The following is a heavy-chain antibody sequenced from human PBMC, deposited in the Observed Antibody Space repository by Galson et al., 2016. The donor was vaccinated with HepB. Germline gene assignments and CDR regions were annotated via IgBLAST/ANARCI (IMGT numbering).Heavy chain of an antibody. V-gene: IGHV4-59*01. Sequence: ETLSLTCTVSGASINSYYWTWIRQPPGKGLEWIGYVDNSGTTNYNPSLRSRVSVSMDTSKNQFSLELTSVTAADTAVYYCCPTTTAWYGSWSQGTLVTVSS. J-gene: IGHJ5*01. D-gene: IGHD1-1*01. CDR2: VDNSGTT. CDR1: GASINSYY. CDR3: CPTTTAWYGS.